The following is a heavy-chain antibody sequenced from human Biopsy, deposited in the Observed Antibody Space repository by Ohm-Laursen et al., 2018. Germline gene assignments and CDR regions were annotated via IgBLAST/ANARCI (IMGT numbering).Heavy chain of an antibody. Sequence: GTLSLTCTVSGGSISSDYWGWIRQTPGKGLEWIGYIYYSGSTNYNPSLKSRVTISVDTSKNQFSLKLGSVTVADTAVFYCARRGSGGRSFDYWGQGSLVTVSS. J-gene: IGHJ4*02. CDR1: GGSISSDY. CDR2: IYYSGST. CDR3: ARRGSGGRSFDY. D-gene: IGHD2-15*01. V-gene: IGHV4-59*08.